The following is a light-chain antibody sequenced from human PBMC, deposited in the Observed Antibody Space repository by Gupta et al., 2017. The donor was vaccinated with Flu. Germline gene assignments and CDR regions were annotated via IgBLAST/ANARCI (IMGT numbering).Light chain of an antibody. CDR2: GES. CDR3: QQHKNWPSCI. Sequence: EIVMTQSPATLSVSPGERATLSCRASQSVSSNLAWYQQKPGQAPRLLIYGESTRATGIPARFSGRGVGKKVTLTNSSRQEEDFAGYYCQQHKNWPSCIVGQGTKLDIK. V-gene: IGKV3-15*01. J-gene: IGKJ2*02. CDR1: QSVSSN.